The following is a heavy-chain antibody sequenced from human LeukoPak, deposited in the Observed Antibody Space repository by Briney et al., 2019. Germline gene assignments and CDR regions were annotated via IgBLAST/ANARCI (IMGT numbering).Heavy chain of an antibody. CDR3: ARAMVRGHENWFDP. Sequence: PSETLSLTCTVSGGSISSNFYYWGWVRQPPGEGLEWIGSIHYSGTTYYNLSLQSRVSFSVDTSKNQFSQTLSSVTAADTAVYYCARAMVRGHENWFDPWGQGTLVTVSS. D-gene: IGHD3-10*01. CDR1: GGSISSNFYY. J-gene: IGHJ5*02. V-gene: IGHV4-39*01. CDR2: IHYSGTT.